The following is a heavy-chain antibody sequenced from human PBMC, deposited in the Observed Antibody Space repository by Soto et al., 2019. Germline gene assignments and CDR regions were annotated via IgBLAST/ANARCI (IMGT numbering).Heavy chain of an antibody. CDR3: VKGNGYSGYVWDY. CDR1: GFTFSSYP. D-gene: IGHD5-12*01. V-gene: IGHV3-30-3*01. Sequence: PGGSLRLSCAASGFTFSSYPMHWVHQAPGKGLEWVAVISHDTSNKYYGDSVKGRFTISRDNSKNTLYLQMNSLRAEDTAVYYCVKGNGYSGYVWDYWGQGALVTVSS. J-gene: IGHJ4*02. CDR2: ISHDTSNK.